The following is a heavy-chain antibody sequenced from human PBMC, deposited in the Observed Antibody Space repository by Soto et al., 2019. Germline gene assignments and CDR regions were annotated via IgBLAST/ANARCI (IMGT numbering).Heavy chain of an antibody. V-gene: IGHV4-4*02. J-gene: IGHJ3*01. CDR2: IYHSGTT. CDR3: ATSSWFSIDA. D-gene: IGHD6-13*01. CDR1: SDSIDSSTW. Sequence: SETLSLTCDVSSDSIDSSTWWSWVRQPPGKGLEWIGEIYHSGTTNYNPSLTSRAAMSVDKSTKQFSLKLTSVTAADTAVYYCATSSWFSIDAWGQGTMVTVS.